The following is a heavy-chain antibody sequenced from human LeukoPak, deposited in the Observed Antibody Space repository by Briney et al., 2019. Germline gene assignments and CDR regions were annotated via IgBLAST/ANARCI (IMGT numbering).Heavy chain of an antibody. CDR3: TKDIVVVPAQGNWFDP. CDR1: GFTFSSYA. D-gene: IGHD2-2*01. Sequence: GGSLRLSCAASGFTFSSYAMSWVRQAPGKGLEWVSAISGSGGSTYYADSVKGRFTISRDTSKNTLYLQMNSLTAEDTAIYYCTKDIVVVPAQGNWFDPWGQGTLVTVSS. J-gene: IGHJ5*02. CDR2: ISGSGGST. V-gene: IGHV3-23*01.